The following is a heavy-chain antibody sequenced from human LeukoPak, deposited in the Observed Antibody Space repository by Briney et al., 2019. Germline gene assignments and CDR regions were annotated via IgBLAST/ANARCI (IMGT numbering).Heavy chain of an antibody. V-gene: IGHV3-33*01. CDR2: IWYDESNK. Sequence: GRSLRLSCAASGFTFSNYGMHWVRQAPGEGLEWVAVIWYDESNKYYADSVKGRFTISRDNSKNTLYLQMNSLRAEDTAVYYCARDSSSGVRYFDYWGQGTLVTVSS. CDR3: ARDSSSGVRYFDY. D-gene: IGHD6-25*01. CDR1: GFTFSNYG. J-gene: IGHJ4*02.